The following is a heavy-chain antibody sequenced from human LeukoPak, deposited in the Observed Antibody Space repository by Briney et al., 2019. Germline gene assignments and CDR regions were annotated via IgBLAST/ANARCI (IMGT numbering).Heavy chain of an antibody. CDR2: ISGSGGST. CDR3: AKDRAVRGVTYFDY. Sequence: GGSLRLSCAASGFTFSSYAMSWVRQAPGKGLEWVSAISGSGGSTYYADSEKGRFTISRDNSKNTLYLQMNSLRAEDTAVYYCAKDRAVRGVTYFDYWGQGTLVTVSS. CDR1: GFTFSSYA. D-gene: IGHD3-10*01. V-gene: IGHV3-23*01. J-gene: IGHJ4*02.